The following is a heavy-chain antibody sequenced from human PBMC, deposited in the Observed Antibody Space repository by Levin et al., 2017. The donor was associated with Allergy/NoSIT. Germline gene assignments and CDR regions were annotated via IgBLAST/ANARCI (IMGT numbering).Heavy chain of an antibody. V-gene: IGHV1-2*02. Sequence: GESLKISCKASGDTFTGSYIHWVRQAPGQGREWMGWISPNNGDTNYAQKFQGRFTMARDTSISTAYMELSRLRSDDTAVYYCARDDRTGYYLTPWGQGSLVTVSS. D-gene: IGHD3-22*01. CDR3: ARDDRTGYYLTP. CDR1: GDTFTGSY. CDR2: ISPNNGDT. J-gene: IGHJ5*02.